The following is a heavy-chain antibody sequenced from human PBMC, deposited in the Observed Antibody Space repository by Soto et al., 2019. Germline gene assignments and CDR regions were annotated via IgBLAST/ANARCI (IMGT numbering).Heavy chain of an antibody. Sequence: GGSLRLSCAASGFTFSSYAMSWVRQAPGKGLEWVSAISGSGGSTYYADSVKGRFTISRDNSKNTLYLQMNSLRAEDKAVYYCARGVGLSSLFDYWGQGPLVTVSS. V-gene: IGHV3-23*01. CDR1: GFTFSSYA. J-gene: IGHJ4*02. CDR2: ISGSGGST. D-gene: IGHD1-26*01. CDR3: ARGVGLSSLFDY.